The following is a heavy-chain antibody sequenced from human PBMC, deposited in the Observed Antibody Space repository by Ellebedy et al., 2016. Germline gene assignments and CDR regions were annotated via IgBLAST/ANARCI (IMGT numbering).Heavy chain of an antibody. CDR2: ISSSRSYI. J-gene: IGHJ4*02. CDR3: ARGALYSGSYLKFDY. D-gene: IGHD1-26*01. V-gene: IGHV3-21*01. CDR1: GFTFSSYS. Sequence: GESLKISXAASGFTFSSYSMNWVRQAPGKGLEWVSSISSSRSYIYYADSVKGRFTISRDNAKNSLYLQMKSLRAEDTAVYYCARGALYSGSYLKFDYWGQGTLVTVSS.